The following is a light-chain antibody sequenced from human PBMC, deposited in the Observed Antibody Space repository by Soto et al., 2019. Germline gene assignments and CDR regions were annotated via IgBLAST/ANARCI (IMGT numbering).Light chain of an antibody. Sequence: EIVMTQSPDTLSVSPGEIATLSCRASQSVGSNLAWYQQKPGQAPRLLISDASTRAAGLPARFSGSGSGTEFTLTISSLQSEDFAVYYCQQSNNWPKTFGQGTKVDIK. V-gene: IGKV3-15*01. CDR3: QQSNNWPKT. CDR1: QSVGSN. J-gene: IGKJ1*01. CDR2: DAS.